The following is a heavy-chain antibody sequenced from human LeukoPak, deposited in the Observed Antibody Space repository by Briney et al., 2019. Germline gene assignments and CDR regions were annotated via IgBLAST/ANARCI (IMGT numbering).Heavy chain of an antibody. D-gene: IGHD5-24*01. Sequence: GESLKISCKGSGYSFTSYWTGWVRQMPGKGLEWMGIIYPGDSDTRYSPSFQGQVTISADKSISTAYLQWSSLKASDTAMYYCARGGDGYNRLYYFDYWGQGTLVTVSS. CDR3: ARGGDGYNRLYYFDY. J-gene: IGHJ4*02. CDR2: IYPGDSDT. CDR1: GYSFTSYW. V-gene: IGHV5-51*01.